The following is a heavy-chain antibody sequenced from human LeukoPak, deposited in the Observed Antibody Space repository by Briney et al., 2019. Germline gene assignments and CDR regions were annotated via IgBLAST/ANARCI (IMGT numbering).Heavy chain of an antibody. Sequence: KPGASVKVSCKASGYTFSNHDINWVRQAIGQGLEWMGWMNPNTGNTGYAQNFQGRVTMTRDTSISTAYMELSSLKSEDTAVYYCARGHAPSSSPDYWAREPWSPSPQ. CDR3: ARGHAPSSSPDY. D-gene: IGHD6-13*01. CDR1: GYTFSNHD. J-gene: IGHJ4*02. V-gene: IGHV1-8*02. CDR2: MNPNTGNT.